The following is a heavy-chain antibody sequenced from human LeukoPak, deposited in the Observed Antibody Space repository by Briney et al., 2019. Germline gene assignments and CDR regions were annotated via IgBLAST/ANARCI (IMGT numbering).Heavy chain of an antibody. D-gene: IGHD5-18*01. CDR3: ARGGYSYGPSYYFDY. V-gene: IGHV4-59*01. J-gene: IGHJ4*02. CDR1: GGSISSYY. Sequence: SETLSLTCTASGGSISSYYWSWIRQPPGKGLEWIGYIYYSGSTNYNPSLKSRVTISVDTSKNQFSLKLSSVTAADTAVYYCARGGYSYGPSYYFDYWGQGTLVTVSS. CDR2: IYYSGST.